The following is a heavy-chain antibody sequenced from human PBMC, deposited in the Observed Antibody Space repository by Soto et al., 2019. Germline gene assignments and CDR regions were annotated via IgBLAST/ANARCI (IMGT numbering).Heavy chain of an antibody. CDR1: GGTFSSYA. V-gene: IGHV1-69*13. Sequence: SVKVSCKASGGTFSSYAISWVRQAPGQELEWMGGIIPIFGTANYAQKFQGRDTITADESTSTAYMELSSLRSEDTAVYYCARSGDPSIAARPDYYYYGMDVWGQGTTVTVSS. J-gene: IGHJ6*02. CDR3: ARSGDPSIAARPDYYYYGMDV. CDR2: IIPIFGTA. D-gene: IGHD6-6*01.